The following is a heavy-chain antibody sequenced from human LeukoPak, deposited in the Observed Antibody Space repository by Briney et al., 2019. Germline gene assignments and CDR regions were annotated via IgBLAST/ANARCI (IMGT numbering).Heavy chain of an antibody. Sequence: PSETLSLTCSVSRGSIRHNDYYWGWIRQPPGKGLEWIGNIYYTGTTYYNPSLISRVTISVDTSKNQFSLRVSSMTPDDTAVYYCARDLSGYFVSWGQGTLVTVSS. V-gene: IGHV4-39*07. D-gene: IGHD3-22*01. CDR3: ARDLSGYFVS. CDR2: IYYTGTT. CDR1: RGSIRHNDYY. J-gene: IGHJ5*01.